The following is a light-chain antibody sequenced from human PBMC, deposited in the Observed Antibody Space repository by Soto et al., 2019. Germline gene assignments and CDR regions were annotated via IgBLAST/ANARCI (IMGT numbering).Light chain of an antibody. Sequence: ALTQPRSVSGSPGQSVAISCTGTSSDVGGYNYVSWYQQHPGKAPKLMIYDVNKRPSGVPDRFSGSKSGNTASLTISGLQAEDEADYYCCSFAGDPYVFGTGTKVTVL. CDR1: SSDVGGYNY. J-gene: IGLJ1*01. CDR3: CSFAGDPYV. CDR2: DVN. V-gene: IGLV2-11*01.